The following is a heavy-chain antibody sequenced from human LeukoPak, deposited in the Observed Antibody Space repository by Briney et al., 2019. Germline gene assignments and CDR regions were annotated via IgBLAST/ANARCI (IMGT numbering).Heavy chain of an antibody. CDR1: GFAFNNYD. Sequence: GGSLRLSCAASGFAFNNYDMTWVRQAPGKGLEWVGFIRSKAYGGTTEYAASVKGRFTISRDDSKSIAYLQMNSLKTEDTAVYYCTRSYSSSILRFWGQGTLVTVSS. D-gene: IGHD6-6*01. J-gene: IGHJ4*02. V-gene: IGHV3-49*04. CDR3: TRSYSSSILRF. CDR2: IRSKAYGGTT.